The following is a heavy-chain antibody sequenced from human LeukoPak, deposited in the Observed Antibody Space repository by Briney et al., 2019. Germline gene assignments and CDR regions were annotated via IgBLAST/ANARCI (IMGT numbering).Heavy chain of an antibody. J-gene: IGHJ6*03. Sequence: SETLSLTCTVSGGSISSSSYYWGWIRQPPGKGLEWIGSIYYSGSTYYNPSLKSRVTISVDTSKNQFSLKLSSVTAADTAVYYCAREEGYYDFWSGHPKSTYYMDVWGKGTTVTVSS. CDR2: IYYSGST. D-gene: IGHD3-3*01. CDR3: AREEGYYDFWSGHPKSTYYMDV. V-gene: IGHV4-39*07. CDR1: GGSISSSSYY.